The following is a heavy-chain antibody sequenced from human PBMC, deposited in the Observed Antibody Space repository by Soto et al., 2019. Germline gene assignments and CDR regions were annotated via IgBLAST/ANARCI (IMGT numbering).Heavy chain of an antibody. Sequence: PGRSLRLSCAASGFTFSSYAMSWVRQAPGKGLEWVSAISGSGGSTYYADSLKGRFTISRDNSKNTLYLQMNSLRAEDTAVYYCAKSRRWLQSYYFDYWGQGTLVTVSS. V-gene: IGHV3-23*01. CDR1: GFTFSSYA. CDR2: ISGSGGST. J-gene: IGHJ4*02. CDR3: AKSRRWLQSYYFDY. D-gene: IGHD5-12*01.